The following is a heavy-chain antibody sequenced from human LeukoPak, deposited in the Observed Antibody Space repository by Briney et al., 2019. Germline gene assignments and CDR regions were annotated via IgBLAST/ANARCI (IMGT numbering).Heavy chain of an antibody. V-gene: IGHV4-4*07. CDR2: IYESGST. J-gene: IGHJ4*02. CDR3: ARGTKWELLGALTD. Sequence: SETLSLTCTVSGGSLSNNYWNWIRQPAGKGLEWIGRIYESGSTNYNPSLKRRVTISVDTSKKQFSMKLSSVTAADTAVYCCARGTKWELLGALTDWGQGTLVTVSS. D-gene: IGHD1-26*01. CDR1: GGSLSNNY.